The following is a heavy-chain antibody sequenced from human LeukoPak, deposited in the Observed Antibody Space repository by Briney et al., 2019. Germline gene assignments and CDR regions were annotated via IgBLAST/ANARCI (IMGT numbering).Heavy chain of an antibody. V-gene: IGHV1-18*01. CDR2: ISAYNGNT. CDR1: GYTFTSYG. CDR3: ARDANEDYGGLASVLALNWFDP. J-gene: IGHJ5*02. D-gene: IGHD4-23*01. Sequence: ASVKVSCKASGYTFTSYGISWVRQAPGQGLEWMGWISAYNGNTNYAQKLQGRVTMTTDTSTSTAYMELRSLRSDDTAVYYCARDANEDYGGLASVLALNWFDPWGQGTLVTVSS.